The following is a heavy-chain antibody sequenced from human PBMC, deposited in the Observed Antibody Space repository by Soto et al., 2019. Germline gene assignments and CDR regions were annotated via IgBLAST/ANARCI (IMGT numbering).Heavy chain of an antibody. J-gene: IGHJ5*02. CDR1: GGSISSGDYY. V-gene: IGHV4-30-4*01. Sequence: SETLSLTCTVSGGSISSGDYYWSWIRQPPGKGLEWIGYIYYSGSTYYNPSLKSRVTTSVDTSKNQFSLKLSSVTAADTAVYYFARDNPAAGPGGGFNWFDPWGQGTLVTVSS. D-gene: IGHD6-13*01. CDR2: IYYSGST. CDR3: ARDNPAAGPGGGFNWFDP.